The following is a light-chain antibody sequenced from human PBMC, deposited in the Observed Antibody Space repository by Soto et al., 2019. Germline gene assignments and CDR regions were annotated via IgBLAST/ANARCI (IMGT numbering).Light chain of an antibody. Sequence: DIQMTQSPSTLSASVGDRVTITCRASQSISSWLAWYQQKPGKAPKLLIYDASSLESGVPSRFSGSGSGTEFSLTVGSLQPDDFASHCCQQYNSYSQMYTFGQGTKLEIK. CDR2: DAS. CDR1: QSISSW. J-gene: IGKJ2*01. CDR3: QQYNSYSQMYT. V-gene: IGKV1-5*01.